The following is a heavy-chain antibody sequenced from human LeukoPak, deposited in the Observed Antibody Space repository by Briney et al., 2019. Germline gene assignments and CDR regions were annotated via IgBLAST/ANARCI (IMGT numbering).Heavy chain of an antibody. Sequence: GASVKVSCKASGYTFTSYGISWVRQAPGQGLEWMGWISAYNGNTNNAQKLQGRVTMTTDTSTSTAYMELRSLRSDDTAVYYCARGLVPADYYYYYMDVWGKGTTVTVSS. V-gene: IGHV1-18*01. D-gene: IGHD2-2*01. CDR2: ISAYNGNT. CDR1: GYTFTSYG. J-gene: IGHJ6*03. CDR3: ARGLVPADYYYYYMDV.